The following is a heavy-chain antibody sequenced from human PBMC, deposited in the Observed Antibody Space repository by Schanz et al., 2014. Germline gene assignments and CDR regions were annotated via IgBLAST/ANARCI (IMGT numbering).Heavy chain of an antibody. V-gene: IGHV3-66*01. Sequence: EVQLVESGGGLVQPGGSLRLSCAASGFSVGNKYMNWVRQAPGKGLEWVSFIYIGGNTYYADSVKGRFTISRDDSKNTLFLQMNSLETEDTAVYYCTTDNGHFAFDFWGQGTMVTVSS. CDR3: TTDNGHFAFDF. D-gene: IGHD2-8*01. J-gene: IGHJ3*01. CDR2: IYIGGNT. CDR1: GFSVGNKY.